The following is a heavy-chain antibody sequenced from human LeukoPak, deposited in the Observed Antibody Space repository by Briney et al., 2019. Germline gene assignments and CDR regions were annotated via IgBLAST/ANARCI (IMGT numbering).Heavy chain of an antibody. Sequence: SETLSLTCTVSGGSISSGDYYWSWIRQPPGKGLEWIGYIYYSGSTYYNPSLKSRVTISVDTSKNQFSLKLSSVTAADTAVYYCARGSGCYFHKTFDYWGQGTLVTVSS. CDR1: GGSISSGDYY. CDR3: ARGSGCYFHKTFDY. D-gene: IGHD6-19*01. V-gene: IGHV4-30-4*01. J-gene: IGHJ4*02. CDR2: IYYSGST.